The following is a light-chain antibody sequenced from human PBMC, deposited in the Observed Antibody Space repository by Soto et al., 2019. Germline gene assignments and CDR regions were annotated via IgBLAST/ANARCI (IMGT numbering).Light chain of an antibody. CDR3: QQRSDLPPT. CDR1: PSISSY. CDR2: DTS. V-gene: IGKV3-11*01. Sequence: EIALTQSPATLSLCPGERATLSCRASPSISSYLALYQQKPGQAPRLLIFDTSKRATGIPARFSRRWSGTDFTLTIRSLKPEDFAVYYCQQRSDLPPTFGGGTKVEIK. J-gene: IGKJ4*01.